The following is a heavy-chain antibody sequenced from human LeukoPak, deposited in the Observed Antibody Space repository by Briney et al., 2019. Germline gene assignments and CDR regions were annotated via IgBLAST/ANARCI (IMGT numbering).Heavy chain of an antibody. J-gene: IGHJ4*02. CDR2: ISAYNGNT. CDR3: ARDQAATNTQVRFCLD. V-gene: IGHV1-18*01. Sequence: ASVKVSCKASGYTFASYGISWVRQAPGQGLEWMGWISAYNGNTNFAQKLQGRVTMTTDTSTSTAYMDLRSLRSDDTAVYYCARDQAATNTQVRFCLDWGQGTLVTVSS. CDR1: GYTFASYG. D-gene: IGHD3-9*01.